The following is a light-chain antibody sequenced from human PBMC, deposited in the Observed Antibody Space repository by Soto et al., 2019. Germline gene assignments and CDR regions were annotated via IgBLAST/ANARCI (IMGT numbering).Light chain of an antibody. V-gene: IGKV3-15*01. J-gene: IGKJ5*01. CDR3: QQYYNWPRT. CDR2: GAS. Sequence: EVGVPHSPATLSVSPGERATLSYQASENIYTNLAWYQQKPGQAPRLLFYGASTRATGLPARFSGTGSGTEFTLTINSLQAEDSAVYYCQQYYNWPRTFGQGTRLEIK. CDR1: ENIYTN.